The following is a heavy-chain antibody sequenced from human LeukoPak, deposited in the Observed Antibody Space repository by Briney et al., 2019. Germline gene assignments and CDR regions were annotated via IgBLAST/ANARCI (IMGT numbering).Heavy chain of an antibody. Sequence: SETLSLTCTVSGGSSSSGSYYWSWIRQPAGKGLEWIGRIYTSGSTNYNPSLKSRVTISVDTSKNQFSLKLSSVTAADTAVYYCARSRGYSYGTLYYYYMDVWGKGTTVTISS. CDR1: GGSSSSGSYY. V-gene: IGHV4-61*02. CDR3: ARSRGYSYGTLYYYYMDV. D-gene: IGHD5-18*01. CDR2: IYTSGST. J-gene: IGHJ6*03.